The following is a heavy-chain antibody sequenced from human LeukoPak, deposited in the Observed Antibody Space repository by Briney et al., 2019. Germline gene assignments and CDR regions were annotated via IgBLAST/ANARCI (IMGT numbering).Heavy chain of an antibody. J-gene: IGHJ4*02. CDR2: INEDGSEK. Sequence: GGSLRLSCAASGFTFSTYWMSWVRQAPGKGLEWVANINEDGSEKYYVDSVKGRITISRDNAKNSVYLQMNSLRVEDTALYYCARLGQLDYWGQGTLVTVSS. CDR1: GFTFSTYW. CDR3: ARLGQLDY. V-gene: IGHV3-7*04.